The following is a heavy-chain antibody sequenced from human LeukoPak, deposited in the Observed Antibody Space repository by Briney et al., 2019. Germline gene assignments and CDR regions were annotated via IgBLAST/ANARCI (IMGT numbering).Heavy chain of an antibody. CDR3: ARIGVGSSPYYYYYMDV. J-gene: IGHJ6*03. CDR2: IYHSGST. V-gene: IGHV4-38-2*01. Sequence: PSETLSLTCAVSGYSISSGYYWGWIRQPPRKGLEWIGSIYHSGSTYYNPSLKSRVTISVDTSKNQFSLKLSSVTAADTAVYYCARIGVGSSPYYYYYMDVWGKGTTVTVSS. CDR1: GYSISSGYY. D-gene: IGHD1-26*01.